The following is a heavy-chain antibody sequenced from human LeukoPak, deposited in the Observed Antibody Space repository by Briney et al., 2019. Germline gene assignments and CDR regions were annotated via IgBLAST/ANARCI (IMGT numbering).Heavy chain of an antibody. CDR1: GFTFSSYA. CDR3: ARSGRGYSSSWPFDY. D-gene: IGHD6-13*01. V-gene: IGHV3-23*01. CDR2: ISGSGGST. J-gene: IGHJ4*02. Sequence: GGSLRLSCAASGFTFSSYALSWVRQAPGKGLEWVSTISGSGGSTYYADSVKGRFTISRDNAKNSLYLQMNSLRAEDTAVYYCARSGRGYSSSWPFDYCGQGTLVTVSS.